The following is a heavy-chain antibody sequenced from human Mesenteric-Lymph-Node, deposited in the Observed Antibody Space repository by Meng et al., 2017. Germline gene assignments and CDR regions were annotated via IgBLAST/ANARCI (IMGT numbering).Heavy chain of an antibody. J-gene: IGHJ4*02. CDR1: GFTFSSYW. V-gene: IGHV3-74*01. CDR2: INSAGSST. D-gene: IGHD3-22*01. CDR3: ARLNNYDSSGLPIDY. Sequence: GESLKISCAASGFTFSSYWMHWVRQAPGKGLVWVSRINSAGSSTNYADSVKGRFTISRDNAKNTLYLQMNSLRVEDTTVYYCARLNNYDSSGLPIDYWGQGTLVTSPQ.